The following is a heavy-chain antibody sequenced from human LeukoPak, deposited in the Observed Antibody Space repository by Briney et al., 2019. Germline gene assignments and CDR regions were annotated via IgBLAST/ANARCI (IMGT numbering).Heavy chain of an antibody. CDR3: ATRTRGMRGGGVIAPYYYYYMDV. CDR1: GTSMTNTPSY. J-gene: IGHJ6*03. Sequence: KSSETLSLTCSVSGTSMTNTPSYWGWVRHSPGKGLEWIATMYYSGSTYYNPSLKSRVTISVDTSKNQFSLKLSSVTAADTAVYYCATRTRGMRGGGVIAPYYYYYMDVWGKGTTVTVSS. CDR2: MYYSGST. D-gene: IGHD3-16*02. V-gene: IGHV4-39*01.